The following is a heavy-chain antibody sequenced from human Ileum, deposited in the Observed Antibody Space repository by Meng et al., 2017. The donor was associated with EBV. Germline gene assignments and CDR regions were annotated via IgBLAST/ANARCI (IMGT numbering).Heavy chain of an antibody. V-gene: IGHV4-4*02. Sequence: VPVPDAVQGLLNPSGTLALTCAVSGGSISVINWCSWVRQSPEKGLEWIGEMSDSGITHYNPSLKSRVTISADKSNNQFSLKLTSVTSADTAVYFCAKNGEKYFEYWGQGTLVTVSS. J-gene: IGHJ4*02. CDR2: MSDSGIT. CDR1: GGSISVINW. CDR3: AKNGEKYFEY.